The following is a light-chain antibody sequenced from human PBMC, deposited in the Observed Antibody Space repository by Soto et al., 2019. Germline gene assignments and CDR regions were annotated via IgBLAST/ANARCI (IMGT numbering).Light chain of an antibody. CDR2: AAS. V-gene: IGKV1-39*01. J-gene: IGKJ3*01. CDR1: QSISSY. Sequence: DIQMTQSPSSLSASVGDRVTITCRASQSISSYLNWYQQKPGKAPKLLIYAASSLQSGVPSRFSGSGSGTEFTLTISSLQPDDFATYYCQQCNSTFTFGPGTKVDIK. CDR3: QQCNSTFT.